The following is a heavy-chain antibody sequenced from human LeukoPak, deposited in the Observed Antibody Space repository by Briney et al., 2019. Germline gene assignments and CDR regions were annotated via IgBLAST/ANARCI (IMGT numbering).Heavy chain of an antibody. Sequence: GGSLRLSCAASGFTFSSYGMHWVRQAPGKGLEWVAFIRYDGSNKYYADSVKGRFTISRDNSKNTLYLQMNSLRAEDTAVYYCAKDPGSSWGAYFDYWGQGTLVTVSS. J-gene: IGHJ4*02. CDR1: GFTFSSYG. CDR2: IRYDGSNK. D-gene: IGHD6-13*01. V-gene: IGHV3-30*02. CDR3: AKDPGSSWGAYFDY.